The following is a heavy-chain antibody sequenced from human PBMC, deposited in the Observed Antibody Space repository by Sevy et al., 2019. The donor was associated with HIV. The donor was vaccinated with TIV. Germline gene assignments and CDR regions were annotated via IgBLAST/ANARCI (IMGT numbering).Heavy chain of an antibody. CDR3: ARAFCSGGRCYSLAY. J-gene: IGHJ4*02. D-gene: IGHD2-15*01. Sequence: DTVKVSCKVSGYTFSTYRITWVRQAPRQGLERRGWISPHNRDTNYARKLQGKVSMTTDRSTTTAYMELRGLTSDDTALYYCARAFCSGGRCYSLAYWGQGTLVSVSS. CDR2: ISPHNRDT. CDR1: GYTFSTYR. V-gene: IGHV1-18*01.